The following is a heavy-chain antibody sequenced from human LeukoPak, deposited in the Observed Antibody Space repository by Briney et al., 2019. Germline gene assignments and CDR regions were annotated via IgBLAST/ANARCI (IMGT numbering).Heavy chain of an antibody. CDR1: GGTFSSYA. CDR2: IIPILGIA. D-gene: IGHD1-26*01. J-gene: IGHJ4*02. Sequence: GSSVKVSCKASGGTFSSYAISWVRQAPGQGLEWMGRIIPILGIANYAQKFQGRVTITADKSTSTAYMELSSLRSEDTAVYYCASIGGSYLGYYFDYWGQGTLVTVSS. CDR3: ASIGGSYLGYYFDY. V-gene: IGHV1-69*04.